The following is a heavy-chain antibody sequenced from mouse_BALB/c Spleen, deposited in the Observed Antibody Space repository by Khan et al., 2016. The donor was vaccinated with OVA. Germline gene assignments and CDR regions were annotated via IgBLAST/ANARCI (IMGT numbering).Heavy chain of an antibody. CDR3: YSLVDK. Sequence: VQLLESGPGLVAPSQRLSITCNVSGFSLTSYGVHWVRQTPGKGLEWLGVIWAGGSRNYNSALMSRLTISKDNSKSQAFLKMTGLQTADTAMYYCYSLVDKWGQGTTLTVSS. CDR2: IWAGGSR. J-gene: IGHJ2*01. V-gene: IGHV2-9*02. CDR1: GFSLTSYG.